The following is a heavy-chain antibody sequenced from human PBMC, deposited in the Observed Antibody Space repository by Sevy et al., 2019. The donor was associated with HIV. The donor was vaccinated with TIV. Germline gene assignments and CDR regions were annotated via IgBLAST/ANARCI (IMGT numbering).Heavy chain of an antibody. V-gene: IGHV3-30*04. CDR1: GFTISMYA. CDR3: ARNELNYFDY. D-gene: IGHD1-1*01. Sequence: GGSLRLSCAASGFTISMYAMHWVRQAPGKGLEWVALISYDGSDKYYADSVKGRFTISRDNSKNTLYLQMNSLRAEDTAVYYCARNELNYFDYWGQGTLVTVSS. CDR2: ISYDGSDK. J-gene: IGHJ4*02.